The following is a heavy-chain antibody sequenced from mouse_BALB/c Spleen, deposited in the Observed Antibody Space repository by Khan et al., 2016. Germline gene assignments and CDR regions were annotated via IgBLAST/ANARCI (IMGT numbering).Heavy chain of an antibody. CDR1: GYTFTSYN. CDR3: VRDEGNSAWFAY. Sequence: QVQLQQPGAELVKPGASVKMSCKASGYTFTSYNMHWVKQTPGQGLEWIGAIYPGNGDTSYNQKFKGKATLTADKSSSTAYMQLSRLTSEDSAFYCCVRDEGNSAWFAYWGQGTLVTASA. V-gene: IGHV1-12*01. J-gene: IGHJ3*01. D-gene: IGHD2-1*01. CDR2: IYPGNGDT.